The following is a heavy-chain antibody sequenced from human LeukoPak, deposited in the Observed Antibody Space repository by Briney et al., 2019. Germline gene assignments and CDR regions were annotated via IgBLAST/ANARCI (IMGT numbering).Heavy chain of an antibody. D-gene: IGHD3-22*01. V-gene: IGHV3-15*01. CDR2: IKSKTDGGTT. CDR3: TPDFHDSSFY. J-gene: IGHJ4*02. Sequence: PGGSLRLSCVSSGFTYSNSWMNWVRQAPGKGLEWVGRIKSKTDGGTTDYAAPVKGRFTISRDDSKNTLYLQMNSLKTEDTAVYYCTPDFHDSSFYWGQGTLVTVSS. CDR1: GFTYSNSW.